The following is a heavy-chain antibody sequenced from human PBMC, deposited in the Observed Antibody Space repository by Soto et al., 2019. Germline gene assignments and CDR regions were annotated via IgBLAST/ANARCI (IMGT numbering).Heavy chain of an antibody. D-gene: IGHD3-22*01. CDR1: GGSISSHY. V-gene: IGHV4-59*11. J-gene: IGHJ4*02. CDR2: IYYSGTS. Sequence: SETLSLTGTVSGGSISSHYWSWIRQTPGKGLEWIGYIYYSGTSQYNPSLASRVTFSVDSSKNHFSLKLSSVTTADTAVYYCARTISGYYFDSWGQGTLVTVSS. CDR3: ARTISGYYFDS.